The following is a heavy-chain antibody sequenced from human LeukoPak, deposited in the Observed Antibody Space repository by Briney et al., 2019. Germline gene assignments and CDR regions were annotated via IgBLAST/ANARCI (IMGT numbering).Heavy chain of an antibody. V-gene: IGHV4-4*02. D-gene: IGHD2-2*01. CDR3: AGGGVPAANSRRYYFDY. Sequence: SETLSLTCAVSGASISSTNWWSWVRQPPGKGLEWIGEINHSGSTNYNPSLKSRVTISVDTSKNQFSLKLSSVTAADTAVYYCAGGGVPAANSRRYYFDYWGQGTLVTVSS. CDR2: INHSGST. CDR1: GASISSTNW. J-gene: IGHJ4*02.